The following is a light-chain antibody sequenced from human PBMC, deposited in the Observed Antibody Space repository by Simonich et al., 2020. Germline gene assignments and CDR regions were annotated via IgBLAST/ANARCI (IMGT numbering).Light chain of an antibody. CDR1: QSVLYSSNNKNY. CDR2: WAS. CDR3: QQYYSTPYT. J-gene: IGKJ2*01. Sequence: DIVMTQSPDSLAVSLGERATINCKSSQSVLYSSNNKNYLACYQQKPGQPPKLLIYWASTRESGVPDRFSCSGSGTDFTLTISSLQAEDVAVYYCQQYYSTPYTFGQGTKLEIK. V-gene: IGKV4-1*01.